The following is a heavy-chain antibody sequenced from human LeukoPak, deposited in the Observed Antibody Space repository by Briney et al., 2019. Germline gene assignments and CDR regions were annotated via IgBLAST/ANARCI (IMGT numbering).Heavy chain of an antibody. D-gene: IGHD4-17*01. V-gene: IGHV3-30*18. Sequence: PGGSLRLSCAASGFTFSSYGMHWVRQAPGKGLEWVAVISYDGSNKYYADSVKGRFTISRDNSKNTLYLQMNSLRAEDTAVYYCAKDFLYGDYDGYWGQGTLVTVPS. CDR3: AKDFLYGDYDGY. CDR1: GFTFSSYG. J-gene: IGHJ4*02. CDR2: ISYDGSNK.